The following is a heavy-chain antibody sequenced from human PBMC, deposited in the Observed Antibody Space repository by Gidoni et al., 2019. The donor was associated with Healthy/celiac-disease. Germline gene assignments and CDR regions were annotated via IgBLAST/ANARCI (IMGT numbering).Heavy chain of an antibody. Sequence: QVQLQQSGPGLVQPSQTLSLTCAISGDSVSSNSAAWNWIRHSQSRGLEWLGRTYYRSKWYNDYGVSVKSRITINPDTSKNQFSLQLNSVTPEDTAVYYCAREPLGGLRLGELSDVVVKHDAFDIWGQGTMVTVSS. CDR3: AREPLGGLRLGELSDVVVKHDAFDI. D-gene: IGHD3-16*02. CDR2: TYYRSKWYN. V-gene: IGHV6-1*01. CDR1: GDSVSSNSAA. J-gene: IGHJ3*02.